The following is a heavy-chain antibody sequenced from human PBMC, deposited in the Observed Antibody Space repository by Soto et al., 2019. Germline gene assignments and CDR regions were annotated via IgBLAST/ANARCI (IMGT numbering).Heavy chain of an antibody. Sequence: TSETLPVTWTVSCGSISNRSYYRGFIRQPPGKWLEWIGRIYYRWSTSYKPSLKSRVTISVDTSKNQFSLRLSSVTAADTSVYYCARLGGSWYGSIWFDPWGQGTLVTVSS. J-gene: IGHJ5*02. CDR3: ARLGGSWYGSIWFDP. V-gene: IGHV4-39*01. D-gene: IGHD6-13*01. CDR1: CGSISNRSYY. CDR2: IYYRWST.